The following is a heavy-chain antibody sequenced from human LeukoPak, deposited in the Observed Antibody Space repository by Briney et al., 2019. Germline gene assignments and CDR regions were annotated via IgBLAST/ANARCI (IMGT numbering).Heavy chain of an antibody. J-gene: IGHJ6*02. CDR2: INPNSGGT. CDR1: GYTFTGYY. D-gene: IGHD2-2*01. CDR3: ARGDIVVVPAARYSYYYGMDV. V-gene: IGHV1-2*02. Sequence: ASVKVSCKASGYTFTGYYMHWVRQAPGQGLEWMGWINPNSGGTNYAQKFQGRVTMTRDTSISTAYMELSRLRSDDTAVYYCARGDIVVVPAARYSYYYGMDVWGQGTTVTVSS.